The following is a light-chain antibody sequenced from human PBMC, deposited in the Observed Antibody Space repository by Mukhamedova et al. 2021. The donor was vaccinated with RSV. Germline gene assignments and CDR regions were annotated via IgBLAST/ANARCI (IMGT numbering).Light chain of an antibody. CDR1: QSISSW. CDR2: KAS. CDR3: QQYNSYWT. V-gene: IGKV1-5*03. J-gene: IGKJ1*01. Sequence: RVTITCRASQSISSWLAWYQQKPGKAPKLLIYKASSLESGVPSRFSGSGSGTEFTLTISSLQPDDFATYYCQQYNSYWTFGQGTK.